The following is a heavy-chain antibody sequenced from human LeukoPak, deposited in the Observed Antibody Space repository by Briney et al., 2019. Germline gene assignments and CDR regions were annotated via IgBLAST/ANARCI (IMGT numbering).Heavy chain of an antibody. J-gene: IGHJ4*02. CDR2: INPNSGGT. CDR1: GYTFTGYY. V-gene: IGHV1-2*02. Sequence: GASVKVSCKASGYTFTGYYLNWWCQPPAQGLGWVGGINPNSGGTNYAQKFQGRVTMTRDTSISTAYMELSRLRSDDTAVYYCATGDYYDSSGGDYWGKGTLVTVSS. CDR3: ATGDYYDSSGGDY. D-gene: IGHD3-22*01.